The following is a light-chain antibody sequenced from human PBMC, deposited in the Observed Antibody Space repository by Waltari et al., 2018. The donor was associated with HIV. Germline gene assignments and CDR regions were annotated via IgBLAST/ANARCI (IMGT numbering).Light chain of an antibody. CDR3: AAWDDSLSGRV. J-gene: IGLJ2*01. CDR1: SSTIGSNS. V-gene: IGLV1-44*01. CDR2: NNN. Sequence: QSVLTQPPSASGTPGQRVTIPCSGSSSTIGSNSVNWYQQLPGTAPKLLIYNNNEGPSGVPVRFACSRSGTSASLAISGLQSEDEADYYCAAWDDSLSGRVFGGGTKLTVL.